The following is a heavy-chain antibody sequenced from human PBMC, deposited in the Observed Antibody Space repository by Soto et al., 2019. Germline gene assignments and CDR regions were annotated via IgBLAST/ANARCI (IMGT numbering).Heavy chain of an antibody. D-gene: IGHD6-19*01. J-gene: IGHJ6*02. CDR3: ARDTKVQWLASYGMDV. CDR1: GFTFSSYS. Sequence: GGSLRLSYAASGFTFSSYSMNWVRQAPGKGLEWVSYISSSSSTIYYADSVKGRFTISRDNAKNSLYLQMNSLRDEDTAVYYCARDTKVQWLASYGMDVWGQGTTVTVSS. CDR2: ISSSSSTI. V-gene: IGHV3-48*02.